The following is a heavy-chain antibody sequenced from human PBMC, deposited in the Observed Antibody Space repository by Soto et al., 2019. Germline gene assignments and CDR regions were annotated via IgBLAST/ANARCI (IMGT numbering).Heavy chain of an antibody. V-gene: IGHV1-2*02. CDR2: INPNSGGT. Sequence: QVKLVQSGAEVKKPGASVKVSCKASGYTFTGYYMHWVRQAPGQGLEWMGWINPNSGGTNYAQKLQGRVTMTRDTSISTAYMELSRLRSDDTAVYYCASYGGYSGYKDFDYWGQGTLVTVYS. D-gene: IGHD5-12*01. CDR3: ASYGGYSGYKDFDY. J-gene: IGHJ4*02. CDR1: GYTFTGYY.